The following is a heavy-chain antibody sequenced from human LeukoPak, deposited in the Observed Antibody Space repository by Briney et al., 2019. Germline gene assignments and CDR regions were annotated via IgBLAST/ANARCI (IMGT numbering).Heavy chain of an antibody. J-gene: IGHJ6*03. CDR3: ARCQPPAGSSSAAYYYSSYMDV. CDR2: ISAYNGNT. D-gene: IGHD6-6*01. CDR1: GYTFTSYG. Sequence: ASVKVSCKASGYTFTSYGISWVRQAPGQGLEWMGWISAYNGNTNYAQKLQGRVTMTTDTSTSTAYMELRSLRSDDTAVYYCARCQPPAGSSSAAYYYSSYMDVWGKGTTVTVSS. V-gene: IGHV1-18*01.